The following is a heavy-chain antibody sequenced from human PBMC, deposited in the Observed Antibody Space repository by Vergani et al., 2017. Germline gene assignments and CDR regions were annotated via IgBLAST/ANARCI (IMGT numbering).Heavy chain of an antibody. CDR2: INISGRT. Sequence: LVESGGGLVQPGGSLRLSCAASSFSVSSHYMTWVRQAPGKGLEWVSTINISGRTSYADSVKGRLTLTRDDSKNTLHLQMNSLRPEDTAVYYCARGMTTETTDLDGFDIWGQGTMVSVSS. V-gene: IGHV3-66*02. CDR3: ARGMTTETTDLDGFDI. D-gene: IGHD4-17*01. J-gene: IGHJ3*02. CDR1: SFSVSSHY.